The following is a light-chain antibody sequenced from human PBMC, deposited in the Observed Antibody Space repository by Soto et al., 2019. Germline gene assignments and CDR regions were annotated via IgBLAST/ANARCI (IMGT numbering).Light chain of an antibody. CDR3: QQRSNWIT. Sequence: EIVLTQSPRTLSLSQGERATLSCRASQSLRSTSLAWYQQKPGQAPRLLIYDASNRATGIPARFSGSGSGTDFTLTISSLEPEDFAVYYCQQRSNWITFGQGTRLEI. CDR1: QSLRSTS. CDR2: DAS. J-gene: IGKJ5*01. V-gene: IGKV3D-20*02.